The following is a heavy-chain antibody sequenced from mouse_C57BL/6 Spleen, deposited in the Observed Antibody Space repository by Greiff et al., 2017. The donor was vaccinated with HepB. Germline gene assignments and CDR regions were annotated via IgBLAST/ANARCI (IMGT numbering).Heavy chain of an antibody. J-gene: IGHJ2*01. V-gene: IGHV7-3*01. D-gene: IGHD2-2*01. Sequence: EVQVVESGGGLVQPGGSLSLSCAASGFTFTDYYMSWVRQPPGKALEWLGFIRNKANGYTTEYSASVKGRFTISRDNSQSILYLQMNALRAEDSATYYCARYRGVTTSSFDYWGQGTTLTVSS. CDR3: ARYRGVTTSSFDY. CDR2: IRNKANGYTT. CDR1: GFTFTDYY.